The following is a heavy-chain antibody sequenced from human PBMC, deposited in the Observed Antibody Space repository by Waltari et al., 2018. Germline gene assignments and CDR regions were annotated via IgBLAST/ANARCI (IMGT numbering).Heavy chain of an antibody. CDR3: AKDARGGTSVHDGYYFDS. V-gene: IGHV3-9*01. CDR1: GFQFEDYA. D-gene: IGHD2-2*01. Sequence: EVQLVESGGGLVQPGRSLRLSCAASGFQFEDYAMHWVRQSQGKGRGWGSGIIWNRGSIAYADSVKGRFTISRDNTKNSLYLEMNSLKTDDTAFYFCAKDARGGTSVHDGYYFDSWGQGIRVTVSS. J-gene: IGHJ4*02. CDR2: IIWNRGSI.